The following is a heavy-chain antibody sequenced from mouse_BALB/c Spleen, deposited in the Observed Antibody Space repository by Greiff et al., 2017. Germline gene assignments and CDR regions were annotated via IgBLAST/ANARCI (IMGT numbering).Heavy chain of an antibody. V-gene: IGHV5-4*02. J-gene: IGHJ3*01. D-gene: IGHD2-4*01. Sequence: EVQVVESGGGLVKPGGSLKLSCAASGFTFSDYYMYWVRQTPEKRLEWVATISDGGSYTYYPDSVKGRFTISRDNAKNNLYLQMSSLKSEDTAMYYCARDEGGIYYDYGAWFAYWGQGTLVTVSA. CDR2: ISDGGSYT. CDR3: ARDEGGIYYDYGAWFAY. CDR1: GFTFSDYY.